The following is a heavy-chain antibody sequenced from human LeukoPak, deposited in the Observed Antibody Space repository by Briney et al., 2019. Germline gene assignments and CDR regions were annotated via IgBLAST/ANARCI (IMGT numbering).Heavy chain of an antibody. J-gene: IGHJ1*01. CDR2: ISGSGGST. Sequence: PGGSLRLSCEASGFTFSSCAMSWVRQAPGKGLEWVSAISGSGGSTYYADSVKGRFTISRDNSKNTLYLQMNSLRAEDTAVYYCANEVGSIVGANWGQGTLVTVSS. D-gene: IGHD1-26*01. CDR3: ANEVGSIVGAN. CDR1: GFTFSSCA. V-gene: IGHV3-23*01.